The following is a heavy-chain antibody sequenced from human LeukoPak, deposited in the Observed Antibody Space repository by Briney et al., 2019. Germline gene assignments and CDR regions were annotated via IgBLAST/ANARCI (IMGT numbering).Heavy chain of an antibody. CDR2: IYPGDSDT. CDR3: ARDYSDSSGNAFDI. D-gene: IGHD3-22*01. Sequence: GETLKISCKGSGYSFTSYWIAWVRQMPGKGLEWMGIIYPGDSDTRYSPSFQGQVTISVDKSNSAAYLQWSSLKASDTAMYYCARDYSDSSGNAFDIWGQGTMATVSS. CDR1: GYSFTSYW. V-gene: IGHV5-51*01. J-gene: IGHJ3*02.